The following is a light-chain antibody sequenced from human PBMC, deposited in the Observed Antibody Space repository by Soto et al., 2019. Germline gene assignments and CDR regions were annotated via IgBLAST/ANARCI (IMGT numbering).Light chain of an antibody. Sequence: EMLLTQSPGTLSLSPGERATLSCRASQSVSSSYLAWYQQKPGQAPRLLIYGASSRATGIPDRFSGSGSGTDFTLTISRLEPEDFAVYYCQQYGSSPALTFGGGTKV. V-gene: IGKV3-20*01. CDR3: QQYGSSPALT. CDR2: GAS. J-gene: IGKJ4*01. CDR1: QSVSSSY.